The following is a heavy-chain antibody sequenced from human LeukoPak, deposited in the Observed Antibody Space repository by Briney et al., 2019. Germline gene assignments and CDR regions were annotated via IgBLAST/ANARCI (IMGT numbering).Heavy chain of an antibody. V-gene: IGHV1-18*01. D-gene: IGHD3-10*01. CDR3: ARESYNSGSYYNDY. CDR1: GYTFTSYG. CDR2: ISVYNGNT. Sequence: ASVKVSCKASGYTFTSYGISWVRQAPGQGLEWMGWISVYNGNTNYAQKLQGRVTMTTDTSASTAYMELRSLRSDDTALYYCARESYNSGSYYNDYWGQGTLVTVSS. J-gene: IGHJ4*02.